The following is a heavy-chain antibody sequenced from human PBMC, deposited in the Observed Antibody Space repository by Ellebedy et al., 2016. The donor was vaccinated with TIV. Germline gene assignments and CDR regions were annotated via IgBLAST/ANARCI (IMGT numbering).Heavy chain of an antibody. V-gene: IGHV3-23*01. CDR2: ISGSGDTT. CDR1: GFTFSSPG. Sequence: GESLKISCAASGFTFSSPGMSGVRLAPGKGLEWVAAISGSGDTTYYADSVRGRFTISRDNSKNTLYLQMNSLRVDETAIYYCTLYNYWGRGTLVTVSS. J-gene: IGHJ4*02. D-gene: IGHD2-2*02. CDR3: TLYNY.